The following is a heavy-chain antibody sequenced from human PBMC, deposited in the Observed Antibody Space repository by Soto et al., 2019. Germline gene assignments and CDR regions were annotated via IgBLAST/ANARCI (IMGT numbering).Heavy chain of an antibody. V-gene: IGHV3-23*01. CDR2: ISSSGRQT. Sequence: EVQLLESGGTLVQLGGSLRLSCAASGFTFSNYAMSWVRQAPGKGLEWVSAISSSGRQTYYADSVRGRFTIPRDNSKNALYLQMSSLRAGDTAVYYCAKDRTTFGVINQYFFDSWGQGTLVAVSS. J-gene: IGHJ4*02. D-gene: IGHD3-3*01. CDR1: GFTFSNYA. CDR3: AKDRTTFGVINQYFFDS.